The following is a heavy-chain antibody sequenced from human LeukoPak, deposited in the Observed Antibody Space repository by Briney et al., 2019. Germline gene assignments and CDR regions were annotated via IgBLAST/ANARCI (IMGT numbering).Heavy chain of an antibody. Sequence: ASVKVSCKTFGYTFTSYYVHWVRQAPGQGLEWMGIINPSGGSTSYAQKFQGRVTMTRDTSTSTVYMELSSLRSEDTAVYYCARVGQQWLVPWFDPWGQGTLVTVSS. V-gene: IGHV1-46*01. CDR1: GYTFTSYY. D-gene: IGHD6-19*01. CDR3: ARVGQQWLVPWFDP. CDR2: INPSGGST. J-gene: IGHJ5*02.